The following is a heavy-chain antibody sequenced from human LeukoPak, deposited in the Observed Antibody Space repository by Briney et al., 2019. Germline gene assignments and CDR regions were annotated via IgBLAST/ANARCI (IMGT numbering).Heavy chain of an antibody. CDR3: LIDRGAVDI. J-gene: IGHJ3*02. V-gene: IGHV3-30*01. Sequence: GGSLRLSCAASVFTFSSYAMHWVRQPPGKGLEGVAVISYDGSNKYYADSLKGRFTISRDNSQNTLYLEMNSLRAHDPALYYCLIDRGAVDIWRKGTRVSVSS. CDR2: ISYDGSNK. CDR1: VFTFSSYA.